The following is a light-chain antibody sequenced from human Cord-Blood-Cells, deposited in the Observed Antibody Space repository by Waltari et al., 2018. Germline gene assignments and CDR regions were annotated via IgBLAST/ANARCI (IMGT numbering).Light chain of an antibody. J-gene: IGLJ2*01. CDR1: SSDVGGYHY. CDR2: DVS. V-gene: IGLV2-11*01. CDR3: CSYAGSYVV. Sequence: SALTQPRPVSGSPGQSVPISCTGTSSDVGGYHYVYLYQQHPGKAPKLMIYDVSKRPSGVPDRFSGSKSGNTASLTISGLQAEDEADYYCCSYAGSYVVFGGGTKLTVL.